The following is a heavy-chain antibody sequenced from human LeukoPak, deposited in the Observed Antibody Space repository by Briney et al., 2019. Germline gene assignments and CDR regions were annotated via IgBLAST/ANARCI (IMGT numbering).Heavy chain of an antibody. CDR3: ARVEYSGWNLEY. D-gene: IGHD5-12*01. V-gene: IGHV3-7*01. Sequence: GGSLRLSCAAYGFTFRSNWMSWDRQAPGKGLEWLANINQDGSVQYYMDSVKGRFTISRDDAKNSLYVQMNSLRDEDTAVYYCARVEYSGWNLEYWGQGTLVTVSS. J-gene: IGHJ4*02. CDR2: INQDGSVQ. CDR1: GFTFRSNW.